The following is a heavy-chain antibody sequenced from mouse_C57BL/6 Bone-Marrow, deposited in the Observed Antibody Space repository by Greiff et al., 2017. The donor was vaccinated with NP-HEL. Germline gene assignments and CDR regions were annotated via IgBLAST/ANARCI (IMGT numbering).Heavy chain of an antibody. CDR3: ARHPHYYGSSPWCAY. CDR1: GYTFTEYT. Sequence: QVQLQQSGAELVKPGASVKLSCKASGYTFTEYTIHWVKQRSGQGLEWIGWFYPGSGSIKYTEKFKDKATLTADKSSSTVDMELSRLTCEDSAVYCCARHPHYYGSSPWCAYWGQGTLVTVSA. CDR2: FYPGSGSI. V-gene: IGHV1-62-2*01. J-gene: IGHJ3*01. D-gene: IGHD1-1*01.